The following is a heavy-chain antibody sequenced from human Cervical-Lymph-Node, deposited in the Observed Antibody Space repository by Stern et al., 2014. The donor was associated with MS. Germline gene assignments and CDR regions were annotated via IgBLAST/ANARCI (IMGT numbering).Heavy chain of an antibody. CDR1: GGSVNNGSYY. D-gene: IGHD2/OR15-2a*01. V-gene: IGHV4-61*01. J-gene: IGHJ4*02. CDR3: ARNIEL. Sequence: VQLVESGPGLVKPSETLSLTCTVSGGSVNNGSYYWSWIRQPPGKELEWIAYIHSNGSTNYNPSLKSRVTISIDTSKNQFSLKLSSVTAADTAVYYCARNIELWGQGTLVTVSS. CDR2: IHSNGST.